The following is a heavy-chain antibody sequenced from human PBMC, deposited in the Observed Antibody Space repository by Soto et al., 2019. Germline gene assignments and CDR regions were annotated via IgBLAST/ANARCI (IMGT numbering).Heavy chain of an antibody. CDR3: ARRVVGAIKGFDY. V-gene: IGHV4-39*01. CDR2: IYYSGST. Sequence: QLQLQESGPGLVKPSETLSLTCTVSGGSISSSNYYWGWIRQAPGKGLEWIGNIYYSGSTYYNPSLKSRVTVSVDRSKNQFSLKLSSVTAADTAVYYCARRVVGAIKGFDYWGQGTLVTVSS. D-gene: IGHD1-26*01. CDR1: GGSISSSNYY. J-gene: IGHJ4*02.